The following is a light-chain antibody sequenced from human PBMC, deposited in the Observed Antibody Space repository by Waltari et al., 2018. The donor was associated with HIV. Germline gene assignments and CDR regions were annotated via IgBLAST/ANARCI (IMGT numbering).Light chain of an antibody. J-gene: IGKJ4*01. CDR3: QQSFSLPLT. V-gene: IGKV1-39*01. CDR1: QHINMY. CDR2: AAS. Sequence: DIQITQSPSSLSASIGDRVTITCRTSQHINMYLNWYQQKPGKAPSLLIFAASTLHTGVPSRFSASNSGTTFSLAISSLQVDDLATYYCQQSFSLPLTFGAGTKVEI.